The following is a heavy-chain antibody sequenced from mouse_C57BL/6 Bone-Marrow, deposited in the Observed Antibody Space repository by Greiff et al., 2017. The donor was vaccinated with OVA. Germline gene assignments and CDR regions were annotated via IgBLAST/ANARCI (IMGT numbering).Heavy chain of an antibody. CDR2: ISSGGSYT. Sequence: EVQLVESGGDLVKPGGSLKLSCAASGFTFSSYGMSWVRQTPDKRLEWVATISSGGSYTYYPDSVKGRFTISRDNAKNTLYLQMSSLKSEDTAMYYCARQTPPDYAMDYWGQGTSVTVSS. J-gene: IGHJ4*01. CDR1: GFTFSSYG. CDR3: ARQTPPDYAMDY. V-gene: IGHV5-6*01.